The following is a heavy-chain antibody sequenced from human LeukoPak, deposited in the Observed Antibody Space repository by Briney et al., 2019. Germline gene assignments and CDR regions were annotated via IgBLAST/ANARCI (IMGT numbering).Heavy chain of an antibody. D-gene: IGHD6-13*01. CDR3: ARALIAAAGLFDY. V-gene: IGHV1-2*02. CDR2: INPNSGGT. CDR1: GYTFTGYY. J-gene: IGHJ4*02. Sequence: ASVKVSCEASGYTFTGYYMHWVRQAPGQGLEWMGWINPNSGGTNYAQKFQGRVTMTRDTSISTAYMGLSRLRSDDTAVYYCARALIAAAGLFDYWGQGTLVTVSS.